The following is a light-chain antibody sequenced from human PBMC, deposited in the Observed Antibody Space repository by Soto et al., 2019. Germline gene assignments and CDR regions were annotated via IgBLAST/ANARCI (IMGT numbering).Light chain of an antibody. CDR3: QHYINYSYT. J-gene: IGKJ2*01. V-gene: IGKV1-5*01. Sequence: DIQMTQSPSTLSASVGDRVTITCRASQSIGGWLAWYQQKPGKAPKLLIFGASILESGVPSRFSGSGSETEFTLTISSLHPDDFAIYYGQHYINYSYTFGQGTKLEIK. CDR1: QSIGGW. CDR2: GAS.